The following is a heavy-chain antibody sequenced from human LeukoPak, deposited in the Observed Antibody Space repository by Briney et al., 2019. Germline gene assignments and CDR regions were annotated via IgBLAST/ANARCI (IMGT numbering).Heavy chain of an antibody. CDR1: GFSFSDHY. J-gene: IGHJ4*02. V-gene: IGHV3-72*01. CDR3: ARAANYYDSSGHGGFDY. Sequence: GGSLRLSCAVSGFSFSDHYMDWVRLAAGKGLEWVGRSRNKANSYTTEYAASVKGRFIISRDDSKKSLYLQMNSLKTEDTAVYYCARAANYYDSSGHGGFDYWGQGTQVTVSS. CDR2: SRNKANSYTT. D-gene: IGHD3-22*01.